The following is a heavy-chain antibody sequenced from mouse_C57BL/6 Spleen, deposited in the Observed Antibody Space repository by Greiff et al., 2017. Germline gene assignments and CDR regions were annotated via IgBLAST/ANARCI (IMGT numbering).Heavy chain of an antibody. CDR3: ARSDGYSHYARDY. V-gene: IGHV1-53*01. J-gene: IGHJ4*01. Sequence: VKLQQPGTELVKPGASVKLSCKASGYTFTSYWMHWVKQRPGQGLEWIGNINPSNGGTNYNEKFKSKATLTVDKSSSTAYMQHSSLTSEDSAVYDCARSDGYSHYARDYWGQGTSVTVSS. D-gene: IGHD2-3*01. CDR1: GYTFTSYW. CDR2: INPSNGGT.